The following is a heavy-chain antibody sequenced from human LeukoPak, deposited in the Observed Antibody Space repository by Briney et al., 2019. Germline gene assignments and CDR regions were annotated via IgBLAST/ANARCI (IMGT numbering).Heavy chain of an antibody. CDR1: GGSVSSGSFY. CDR3: ARDTGYCSGGSCYHNYFDF. V-gene: IGHV4-61*01. Sequence: SETLSLTCTVSGGSVSSGSFYWSWIRQTPGKGLEWIGYTYYTGSTNYNPSLKSRVTISVDTSKNQFSLKLSSVTAADTAVYYCARDTGYCSGGSCYHNYFDFWGQGALVTVSS. J-gene: IGHJ4*02. D-gene: IGHD2-15*01. CDR2: TYYTGST.